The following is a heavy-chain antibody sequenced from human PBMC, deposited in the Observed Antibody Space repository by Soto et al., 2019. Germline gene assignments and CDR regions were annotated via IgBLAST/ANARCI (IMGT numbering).Heavy chain of an antibody. CDR3: GTRFLEWSSHNWCDP. Sequence: EVQLLESGGGLVQPGGSLRLSCAASGFTFSSYAMSWVRQAPGKGLEWVSAISGSGGSTYYADSVKGRFTNSRDNSKNTLYRQMNSLRAEETAVYYCGTRFLEWSSHNWCDPWGQGTLVTVSS. D-gene: IGHD3-3*01. V-gene: IGHV3-23*01. CDR2: ISGSGGST. CDR1: GFTFSSYA. J-gene: IGHJ5*02.